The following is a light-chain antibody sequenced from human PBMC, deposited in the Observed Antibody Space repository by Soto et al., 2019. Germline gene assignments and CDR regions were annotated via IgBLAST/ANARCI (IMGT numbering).Light chain of an antibody. Sequence: EIVLTHSPGTLSFSPLEIATLSFRSSQSVSSSYLAWYQHKPGQAPRLLISGTSSRATGIPDRFSGSGAGTDFTLTISRLEPEDFAVYYCQKYGTTPWTFGQGTKVDIK. CDR3: QKYGTTPWT. CDR1: QSVSSSY. CDR2: GTS. J-gene: IGKJ1*01. V-gene: IGKV3-20*01.